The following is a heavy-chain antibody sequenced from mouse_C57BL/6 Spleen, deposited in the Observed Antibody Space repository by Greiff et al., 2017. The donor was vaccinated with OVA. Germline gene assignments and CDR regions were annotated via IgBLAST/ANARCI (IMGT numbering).Heavy chain of an antibody. J-gene: IGHJ2*01. CDR3: ARTYYSNNAFDY. D-gene: IGHD2-5*01. CDR2: IYPNNGGN. V-gene: IGHV1-55*01. CDR1: GYTFTSYW. Sequence: VQLQQPGAELVKPGASVKMSCKASGYTFTSYWIPWVKQRPGQGLEWIGDIYPNNGGNDYNQKFKGKATLTVDKSSSTADMKLRSLTSDDSAVYYCARTYYSNNAFDYWGQGTTLTVSS.